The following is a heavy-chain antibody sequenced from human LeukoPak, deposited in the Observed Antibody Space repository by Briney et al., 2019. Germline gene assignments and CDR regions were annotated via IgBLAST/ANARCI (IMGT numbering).Heavy chain of an antibody. CDR2: VNPKTAVT. Sequence: ASVMVSCKTSGYTFTDYFIHWGRQAPGQGLEWMGRVNPKTAVTEPEQKFQGRVTMTRDTSISTVYMELNRLTSDDTALYYCARDLSSTANWEFDYWGQGTLVTVSS. CDR3: ARDLSSTANWEFDY. CDR1: GYTFTDYF. J-gene: IGHJ4*02. V-gene: IGHV1-2*06. D-gene: IGHD7-27*01.